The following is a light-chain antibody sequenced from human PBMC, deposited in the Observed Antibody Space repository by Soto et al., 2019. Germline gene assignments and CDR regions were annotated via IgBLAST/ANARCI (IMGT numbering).Light chain of an antibody. CDR2: GAS. J-gene: IGKJ2*01. CDR3: QQYNNWPPMYT. V-gene: IGKV3-15*01. Sequence: EIVMTQSPATLSVSPGESATLSCRASQSVGSNLAWYQQKPDQAPRLLIYGASTRATGIPARFSGSGSGTEFTLTISSLQSEDLAVYYCQQYNNWPPMYTFGQGTKLEI. CDR1: QSVGSN.